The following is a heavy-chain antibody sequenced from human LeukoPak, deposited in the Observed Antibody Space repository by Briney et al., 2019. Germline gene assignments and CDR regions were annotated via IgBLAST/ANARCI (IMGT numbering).Heavy chain of an antibody. D-gene: IGHD2-15*01. Sequence: GESLKISCKGSGYSFTSYWIGWVRQMPGKGLEWMGIIYPGDSDTRYSPSFQGQVTISADKSISTAYLQWSSLKASDTAVYYCARIHGGLQYYYYYYGMDVWGQGTTVTVSS. CDR2: IYPGDSDT. J-gene: IGHJ6*02. V-gene: IGHV5-51*01. CDR1: GYSFTSYW. CDR3: ARIHGGLQYYYYYYGMDV.